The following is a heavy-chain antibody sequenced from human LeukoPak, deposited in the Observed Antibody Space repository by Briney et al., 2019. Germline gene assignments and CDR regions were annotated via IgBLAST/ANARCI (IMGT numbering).Heavy chain of an antibody. CDR2: IYYSGST. D-gene: IGHD6-19*01. CDR1: GGSISSYY. Sequence: PSETLSLTCTVSGGSISSYYWSWIRQPPGKGLEWIGYIYYSGSTNYNPSLKSRVTISVDTSKNQFPLKLSSVTAADTAVYYCAKSDAVAEYYGMDVWGQGTTVTVSS. J-gene: IGHJ6*02. CDR3: AKSDAVAEYYGMDV. V-gene: IGHV4-59*08.